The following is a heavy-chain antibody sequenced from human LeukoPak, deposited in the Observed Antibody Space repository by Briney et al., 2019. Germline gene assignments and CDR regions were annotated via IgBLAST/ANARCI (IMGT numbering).Heavy chain of an antibody. V-gene: IGHV3-30*02. D-gene: IGHD1-26*01. CDR1: GFTFSSYG. CDR3: AKDQVGATSPFDI. Sequence: PGGSLRLSCAAFGFTFSSYGMHWVRQAPGKGLEWVAFIRYDGSNKYYADSIKGRFTISRDNSKNTLYLQMNSLRAEDTTMYYRAKDQVGATSPFDIWGQGTMVTVSS. CDR2: IRYDGSNK. J-gene: IGHJ3*02.